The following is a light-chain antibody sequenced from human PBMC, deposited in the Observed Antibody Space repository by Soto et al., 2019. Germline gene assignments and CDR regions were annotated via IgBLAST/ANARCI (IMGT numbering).Light chain of an antibody. J-gene: IGLJ2*01. CDR2: ANT. CDR1: SSNIGAGID. CDR3: QSYDNSLSGPV. V-gene: IGLV1-40*01. Sequence: QSVLTQPPSVYGAPGQRVTISCTGSSSNIGAGIDVHWYQKFPGTAPKLLIYANTNRPSGVPDRFSGSKSGTSASLAITGLQAEDEADYYCQSYDNSLSGPVFGGGTKLTVL.